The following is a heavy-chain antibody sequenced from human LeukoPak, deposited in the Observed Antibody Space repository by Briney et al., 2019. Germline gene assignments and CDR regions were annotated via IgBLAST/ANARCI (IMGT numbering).Heavy chain of an antibody. Sequence: GGSLRLSCAASGFTFSSYAMSWARQAPGKGLEWVSAISSSGGSTHYADSVKGRFTISRDNSKNTLYLQMNSLRAEDTAVYYCAKEYCSGGSCYVRVGYFDYWGQGTLVTVSS. CDR2: ISSSGGST. V-gene: IGHV3-23*01. CDR1: GFTFSSYA. D-gene: IGHD2-15*01. CDR3: AKEYCSGGSCYVRVGYFDY. J-gene: IGHJ4*02.